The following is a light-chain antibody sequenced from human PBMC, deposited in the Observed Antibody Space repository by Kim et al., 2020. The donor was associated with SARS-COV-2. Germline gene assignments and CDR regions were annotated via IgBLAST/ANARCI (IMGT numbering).Light chain of an antibody. CDR2: GAS. CDR1: QSVSSN. CDR3: QQYNDWPPGDT. Sequence: EIVMTQSPVTLSVSPGERATLSCRASQSVSSNLAWYQQKPGQAPRLLIYGASTRATGTPASFSGSGSGTEFTLTISSLQSEDFALYYCQQYNDWPPGDTFGQGTKLEIK. J-gene: IGKJ2*01. V-gene: IGKV3-15*01.